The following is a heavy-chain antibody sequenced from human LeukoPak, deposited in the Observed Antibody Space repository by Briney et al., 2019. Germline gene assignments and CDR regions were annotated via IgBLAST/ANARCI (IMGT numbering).Heavy chain of an antibody. D-gene: IGHD3-10*01. CDR1: GFTFSSYW. CDR2: INSDGSST. V-gene: IGHV3-74*01. CDR3: TREGTPSYWHFDL. Sequence: SGGSLRLSCAASGFTFSSYWMHWVRQVPGKGLVWVSRINSDGSSTNYADSVKGRFTISRDNAKNRLYLQMNSLRDEDTAVYYCTREGTPSYWHFDLWGRGTLVTVSS. J-gene: IGHJ2*01.